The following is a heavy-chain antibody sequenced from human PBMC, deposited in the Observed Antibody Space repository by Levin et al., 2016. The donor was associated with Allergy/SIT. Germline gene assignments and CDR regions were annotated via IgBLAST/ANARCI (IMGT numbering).Heavy chain of an antibody. J-gene: IGHJ6*03. CDR1: GYTFTSFW. CDR2: IYPTDSET. D-gene: IGHD1-1*01. V-gene: IGHV5-51*01. CDR3: ARYNMDYYYMDV. Sequence: GESLKISCQVSGYTFTSFWIGWVRQLPGKDLEWMGIIYPTDSETRYSPSFEGHVTISVDKSISTTYLQWTSLKASDTAFYYCARYNMDYYYMDVWGNGTTVTVSS.